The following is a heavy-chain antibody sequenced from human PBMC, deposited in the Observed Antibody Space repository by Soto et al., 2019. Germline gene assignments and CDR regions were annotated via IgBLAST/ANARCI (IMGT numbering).Heavy chain of an antibody. CDR2: IIPIFGTA. V-gene: IGHV1-69*06. J-gene: IGHJ6*02. Sequence: ASVKVSCKASGGTFSSYAISWVRQAPGQGLEWMGGIIPIFGTANYAQKFQGRVTITADKSTSTAYMELSSLRSEDTAVYYCAREDIAVAGTGYYYYYGMDVWGQGTTVTVSS. D-gene: IGHD6-19*01. CDR3: AREDIAVAGTGYYYYYGMDV. CDR1: GGTFSSYA.